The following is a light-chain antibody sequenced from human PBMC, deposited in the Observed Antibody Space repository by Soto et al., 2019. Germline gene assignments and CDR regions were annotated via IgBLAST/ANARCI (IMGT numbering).Light chain of an antibody. CDR1: SSDVGCYNY. CDR3: SSYAGTHIV. Sequence: QSALTQPPSASGSPGQSVAISCTGTSSDVGCYNYVSWYQQHPGKAPKLMIYDVSKRPSGVPDRFSGSKSGNTASLTVSGLQAEDEAEYYCSSYAGTHIVFGTGTKVTVL. V-gene: IGLV2-8*01. CDR2: DVS. J-gene: IGLJ1*01.